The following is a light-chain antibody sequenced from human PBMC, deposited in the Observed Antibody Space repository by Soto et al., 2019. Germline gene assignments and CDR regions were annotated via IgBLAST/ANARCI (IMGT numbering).Light chain of an antibody. CDR2: LNSDGSH. Sequence: QPVLTQSPSASASLGASVKLTCTLSSGHINYAIAWHQQQSEKGPRYLMKLNSDGSHSKGDGIPDRFSGSSSGAERYLTISSRQSEDEADYYCQTWGSGIVVFGGGTKLTVL. J-gene: IGLJ2*01. V-gene: IGLV4-69*01. CDR1: SGHINYA. CDR3: QTWGSGIVV.